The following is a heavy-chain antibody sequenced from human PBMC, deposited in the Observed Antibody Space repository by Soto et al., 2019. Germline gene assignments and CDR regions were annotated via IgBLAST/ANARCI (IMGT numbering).Heavy chain of an antibody. D-gene: IGHD6-19*01. V-gene: IGHV3-23*01. Sequence: EVQLLESGGGLVQPGGSLRLSCAASGFTFSSYAMSWVCQAPGKGLEWVSAISGSGGSTYYADSVKGRFTISRDNSKNTLYLQMNSLRAEDTAVYYCAKDHYQSVVPAAVYSSGWYEDYWGQGTLVTVSS. CDR3: AKDHYQSVVPAAVYSSGWYEDY. CDR2: ISGSGGST. J-gene: IGHJ4*02. CDR1: GFTFSSYA.